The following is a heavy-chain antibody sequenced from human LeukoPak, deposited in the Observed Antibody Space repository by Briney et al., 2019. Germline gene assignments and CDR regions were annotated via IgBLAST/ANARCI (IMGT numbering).Heavy chain of an antibody. V-gene: IGHV3-43*02. Sequence: GGSLRLSCAASGISFDDYAMHWVRQAPGKGLEWVSLISGDGSSTDYADSVKGRFTISRDNSKNSLYLQMNSLRTEDTALYYCAKDGDTNGWYGMDVWGQGTTVTVSS. J-gene: IGHJ6*02. CDR2: ISGDGSST. D-gene: IGHD6-19*01. CDR1: GISFDDYA. CDR3: AKDGDTNGWYGMDV.